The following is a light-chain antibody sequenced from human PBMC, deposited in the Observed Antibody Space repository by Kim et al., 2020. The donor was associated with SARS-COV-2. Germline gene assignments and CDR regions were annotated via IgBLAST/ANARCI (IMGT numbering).Light chain of an antibody. J-gene: IGKJ3*01. CDR2: DAN. CDR1: KSISDW. V-gene: IGKV1-5*01. Sequence: APVGETVNSTCRTSKSISDWLAWYQQKPRKAPKLLIYDANSLEAGVPSRFIGSGSGTHFTLTITNLHPDDFATYYCQEYNSDSRTFGPGTKVDIK. CDR3: QEYNSDSRT.